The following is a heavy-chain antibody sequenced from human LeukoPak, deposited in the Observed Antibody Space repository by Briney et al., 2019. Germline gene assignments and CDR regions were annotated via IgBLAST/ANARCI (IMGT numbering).Heavy chain of an antibody. Sequence: SETLSLTCTVSGDSYSSPYWSWIRQPPGKGLEWIGSIYHSGSTYYNPSLKSRVTISVDTSKNQFSLKLSSVTAADTAVYYCARDSYGSGSLWGQGTLVTVSS. V-gene: IGHV4-38-2*02. CDR2: IYHSGST. CDR3: ARDSYGSGSL. CDR1: GDSYSSPY. D-gene: IGHD3-10*01. J-gene: IGHJ4*02.